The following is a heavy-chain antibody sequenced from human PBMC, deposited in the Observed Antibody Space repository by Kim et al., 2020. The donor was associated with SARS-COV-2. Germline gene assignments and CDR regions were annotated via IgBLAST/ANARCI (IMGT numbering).Heavy chain of an antibody. CDR1: GYTFTSYD. J-gene: IGHJ6*03. CDR3: ARSHVGLSLVFYYYYMDV. V-gene: IGHV1-8*01. D-gene: IGHD3-16*02. CDR2: MNPNSGNT. Sequence: ASVKVSCKASGYTFTSYDINWVRQATGQGLEWMGWMNPNSGNTGYAQKFQGRVTMTRNTSISTAYMELSSLRSEDTAVYYCARSHVGLSLVFYYYYMDVWGKGPTVTVSS.